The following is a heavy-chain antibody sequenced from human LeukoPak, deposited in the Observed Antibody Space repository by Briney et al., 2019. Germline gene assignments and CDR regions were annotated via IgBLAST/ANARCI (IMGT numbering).Heavy chain of an antibody. CDR3: ASTRRAAVAGRFDS. CDR2: IYYSGST. Sequence: PLETLSLTCTVSGGSISSYYWSWIRQPPGKGLEWIGNIYYSGSTNYNPSLKSRVTMSVDESKNQFSLRVHFVSAADTAVYYCASTRRAAVAGRFDSWGQGTLVTVSS. V-gene: IGHV4-59*08. CDR1: GGSISSYY. J-gene: IGHJ4*02. D-gene: IGHD6-19*01.